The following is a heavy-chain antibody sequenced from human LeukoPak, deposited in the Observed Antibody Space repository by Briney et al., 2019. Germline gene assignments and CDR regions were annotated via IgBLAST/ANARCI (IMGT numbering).Heavy chain of an antibody. J-gene: IGHJ4*02. CDR2: IQYDGSNK. CDR1: ECTFSNYG. V-gene: IGHV3-30*02. Sequence: GGSLRLSCAASECTFSNYGIHWVRQAPGKGLEWVAFIQYDGSNKYYADFVKGRFTVSRDNSKNTLYLQMSSLRAEDTAVYYCAKAWPDTYYYDSTGYYYLDYWGQGTLVTVSS. CDR3: AKAWPDTYYYDSTGYYYLDY. D-gene: IGHD3-22*01.